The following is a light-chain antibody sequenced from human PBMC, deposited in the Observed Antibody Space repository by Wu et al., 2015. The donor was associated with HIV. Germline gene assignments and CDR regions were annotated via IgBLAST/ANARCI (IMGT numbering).Light chain of an antibody. CDR3: QHRHNWPLT. Sequence: EIVLTQSPATLSLSPGERATLSCRASQSVGTYLAWYQQKPGQSPRLLIYNASKGPMASHPGSVALGSGTDFTLTITSLESEDFALYYCQHRHNWPLTFGGGTKVEIK. J-gene: IGKJ4*01. CDR1: QSVGTY. CDR2: NAS. V-gene: IGKV3-11*01.